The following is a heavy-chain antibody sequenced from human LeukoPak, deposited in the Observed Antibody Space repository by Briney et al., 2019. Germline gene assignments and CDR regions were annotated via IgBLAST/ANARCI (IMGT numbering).Heavy chain of an antibody. V-gene: IGHV3-23*01. J-gene: IGHJ4*02. Sequence: GGSLRLSCAASGFTFSSSAMSWVRQVPGKGLEWVSGISASGGSTNYADSVRGRFTVSRDNSKNTLFLQMNSLRAEDTAVYYCAKDGGLWVSAHWGDSWGRGTLVTVSS. CDR2: ISASGGST. CDR3: AKDGGLWVSAHWGDS. D-gene: IGHD7-27*01. CDR1: GFTFSSSA.